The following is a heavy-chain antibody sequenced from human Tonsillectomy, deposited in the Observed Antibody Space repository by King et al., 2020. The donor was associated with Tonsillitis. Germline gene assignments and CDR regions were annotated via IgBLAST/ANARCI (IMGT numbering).Heavy chain of an antibody. J-gene: IGHJ6*02. V-gene: IGHV3-21*01. Sequence: VQLVESGGGLVKPGGSLRLSCAASGFTFSSYSMNWVRQAPGKGLEWVSSISSSSSYIYYADSVKGRFTISRDNAKNSLYLQMNSLRAEDTAVYYCARVAGFIVVVPAAGAGYYGMAVWGQGTTVTVSS. CDR2: ISSSSSYI. D-gene: IGHD2-2*01. CDR3: ARVAGFIVVVPAAGAGYYGMAV. CDR1: GFTFSSYS.